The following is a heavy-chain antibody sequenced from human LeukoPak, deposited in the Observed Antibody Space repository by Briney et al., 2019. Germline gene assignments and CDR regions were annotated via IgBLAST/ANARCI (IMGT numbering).Heavy chain of an antibody. CDR2: INNNGGST. J-gene: IGHJ1*01. D-gene: IGHD2-21*02. V-gene: IGHV3-64D*06. CDR1: GLTFSSYA. CDR3: VKDSVYCGGDCTVRGYFRH. Sequence: GGSLRLSCSASGLTFSSYAIHWVRQAPGKGLEYVSAINNNGGSTYYADSVKGRFTISRDNSKNTVYLQMSSVRAEDTAVYYCVKDSVYCGGDCTVRGYFRHWGQGTLVTVSS.